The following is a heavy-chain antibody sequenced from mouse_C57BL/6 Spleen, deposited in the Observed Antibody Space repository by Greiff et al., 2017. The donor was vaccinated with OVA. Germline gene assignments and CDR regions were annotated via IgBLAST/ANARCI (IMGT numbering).Heavy chain of an antibody. CDR2: IAPNSGGT. D-gene: IGHD2-4*01. CDR1: GYTFTSYW. J-gene: IGHJ1*03. Sequence: QVQLQQPGAELVKPGASVKLSCKASGYTFTSYWLHWVKQRPGRGLEWIGRIAPNSGGTKYNEKFKSKATLTVDKTSSTAYMQLSSLTSEDSAVYDGSRRGYYDYDGFDVWGTGTTVTVSS. V-gene: IGHV1-72*01. CDR3: SRRGYYDYDGFDV.